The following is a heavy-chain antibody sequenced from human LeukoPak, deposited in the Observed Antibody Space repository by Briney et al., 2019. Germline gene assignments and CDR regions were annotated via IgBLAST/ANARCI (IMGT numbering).Heavy chain of an antibody. D-gene: IGHD4-17*01. CDR1: GFTFSNYA. CDR2: ISGSGGST. V-gene: IGHV3-23*01. J-gene: IGHJ4*02. CDR3: AKDRSLYGDCLDY. Sequence: GGSLRLSCAASGFTFSNYAMSWVRQAPGKGLEWVSAISGSGGSTYYADSVKGRFTISRDNSKNTLYLQMNSLRAEDTAVYYCAKDRSLYGDCLDYWGQGTLVTVSS.